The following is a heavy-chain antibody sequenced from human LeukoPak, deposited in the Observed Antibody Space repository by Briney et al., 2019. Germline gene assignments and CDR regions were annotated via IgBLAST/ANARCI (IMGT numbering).Heavy chain of an antibody. CDR2: ISGSGGST. CDR3: AKEDCSGGSCYYYYGMDV. J-gene: IGHJ6*02. D-gene: IGHD2-15*01. CDR1: GFTFSSYA. V-gene: IGHV3-23*01. Sequence: GGSLRLSCAASGFTFSSYAMSLVRQAPGKGLEWPSAISGSGGSTYYPDSLKARFTISRDNSKTTLYLQMNSLRAEDTAVYYCAKEDCSGGSCYYYYGMDVWGQGTTVTVSS.